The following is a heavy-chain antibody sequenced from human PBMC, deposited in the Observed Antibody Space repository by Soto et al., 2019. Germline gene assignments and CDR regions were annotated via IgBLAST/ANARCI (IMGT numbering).Heavy chain of an antibody. CDR1: GFTFSGYG. J-gene: IGHJ4*02. CDR3: AKNEGYSSGWYLD. V-gene: IGHV3-23*01. D-gene: IGHD6-19*01. Sequence: EVQQLESGEGLLQPGGSLRLSCAAPGFTFSGYGMSWVRRAPGRGLEWVSAIRGSGGSTYNADSVKGRFTISRDNSKNTLYLQMNSLRAEDTAVYYCAKNEGYSSGWYLDWGQGTLVTVSS. CDR2: IRGSGGST.